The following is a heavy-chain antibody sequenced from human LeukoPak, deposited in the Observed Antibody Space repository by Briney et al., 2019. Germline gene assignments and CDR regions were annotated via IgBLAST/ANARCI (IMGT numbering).Heavy chain of an antibody. D-gene: IGHD6-13*01. J-gene: IGHJ4*02. CDR3: ARPSIAAAGSFDY. CDR1: GGSISSSSYS. CDR2: IYYSGST. Sequence: SETLSLTCTVSGGSISSSSYSWGWIRQPPGKGLEWIGSIYYSGSTYYNPSLKSRVTISVDTSKNQFSLKLSSVTAADTAAYYCARPSIAAAGSFDYWGQGTLVTVSS. V-gene: IGHV4-39*01.